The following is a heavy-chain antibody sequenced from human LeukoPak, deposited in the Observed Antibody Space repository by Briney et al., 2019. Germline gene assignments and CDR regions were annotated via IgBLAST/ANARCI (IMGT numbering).Heavy chain of an antibody. CDR1: SFTFSRHW. CDR3: TNWVFTAGGTRPDF. V-gene: IGHV3-7*02. Sequence: GGSLRLSCVASSFTFSRHWMSCLRQAPGKGLEWVANMDTNGHEMYFGDSVKGRFSISRDNAKNSLFLHMNNLRPEDTATYYCTNWVFTAGGTRPDFWGRGTLVTVSS. D-gene: IGHD3-16*01. J-gene: IGHJ4*02. CDR2: MDTNGHEM.